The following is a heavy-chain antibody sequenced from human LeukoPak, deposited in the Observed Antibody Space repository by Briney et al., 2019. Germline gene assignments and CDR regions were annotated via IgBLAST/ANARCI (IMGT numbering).Heavy chain of an antibody. J-gene: IGHJ6*04. Sequence: ASVKVSCKASGGTFSSYAISWVRQAPGQGLEWMGGIIPIFGTANYAQKFQGRVTITADESTSTAYMELSSLRSEDTAVYYCARDGIVVVPAAIGDYYYYYGMDVWGKGTTVTVSS. D-gene: IGHD2-2*01. CDR2: IIPIFGTA. V-gene: IGHV1-69*13. CDR3: ARDGIVVVPAAIGDYYYYYGMDV. CDR1: GGTFSSYA.